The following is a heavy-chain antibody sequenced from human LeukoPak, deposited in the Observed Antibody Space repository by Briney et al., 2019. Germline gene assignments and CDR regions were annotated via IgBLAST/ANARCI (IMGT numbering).Heavy chain of an antibody. V-gene: IGHV3-23*01. CDR1: GFTFSSYA. Sequence: PGGSLRLSCAASGFTFSSYAMSWVRQAPGKGLEWVSGISGSGGSTYYADSVKGRFTISRDNSKNTLYLQMNSLRSEDTAVYYCARDRRPDRNPFDYWGQGTLVTVSS. D-gene: IGHD1-14*01. CDR2: ISGSGGST. CDR3: ARDRRPDRNPFDY. J-gene: IGHJ4*02.